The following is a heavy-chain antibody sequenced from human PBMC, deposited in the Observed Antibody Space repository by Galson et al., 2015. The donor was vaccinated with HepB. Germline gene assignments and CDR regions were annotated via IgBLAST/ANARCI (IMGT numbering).Heavy chain of an antibody. CDR3: ARKDCTGGVCYFDY. D-gene: IGHD2-8*02. Sequence: SVKVSCKASGGTFSNYVINWVRQAPGQGLEWMGGIIPILGIANYAQKFQGRVTITADKSTSTAYMELSSLRSEDTAVYYCARKDCTGGVCYFDYWGQGTLVTVSS. CDR1: GGTFSNYV. CDR2: IIPILGIA. V-gene: IGHV1-69*10. J-gene: IGHJ4*02.